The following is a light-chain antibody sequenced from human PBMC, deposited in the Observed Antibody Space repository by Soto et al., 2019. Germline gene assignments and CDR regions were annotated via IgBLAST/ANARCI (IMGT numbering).Light chain of an antibody. CDR1: SSNIGSNT. CDR3: AAWDDSLNGVV. J-gene: IGLJ2*01. CDR2: RNN. V-gene: IGLV1-44*01. Sequence: QAVVTQPPSASGTPGQRVTISCSGSSSNIGSNTVNWYQQLPGTAPKRLIYRNNQRPSGLPDRFSGSKCGTADSRAISGLQSEEEAEYDCAAWDDSLNGVVFGGGTKLTV.